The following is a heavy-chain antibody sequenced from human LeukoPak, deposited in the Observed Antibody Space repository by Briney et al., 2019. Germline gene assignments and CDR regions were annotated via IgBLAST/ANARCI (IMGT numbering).Heavy chain of an antibody. Sequence: GESLKISCKGSGYRFTSYWIGWVRQMPGKGLEWMGIIYPGDSDTRYSPSFQGQVTISADKSISTAYLQWSSLKASDTAMYYCARLKGYCTNGVCPDFDYWGQGTLVTVSS. J-gene: IGHJ4*02. D-gene: IGHD2-8*01. CDR3: ARLKGYCTNGVCPDFDY. CDR2: IYPGDSDT. CDR1: GYRFTSYW. V-gene: IGHV5-51*01.